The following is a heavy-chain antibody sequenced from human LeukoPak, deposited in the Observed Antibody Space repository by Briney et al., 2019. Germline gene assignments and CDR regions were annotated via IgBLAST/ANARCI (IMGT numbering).Heavy chain of an antibody. CDR1: GYTFTGHY. J-gene: IGHJ4*02. CDR3: ASLNLPDSSGYYDD. CDR2: INPNSGGT. V-gene: IGHV1-2*02. Sequence: ASVKVSCKASGYTFTGHYMHWVRQAPGQGLEWVGWINPNSGGTNYAQKFQGRVTMTRDTSISTAYMELSRLRSDDSAVYYCASLNLPDSSGYYDDWGQGTLVTVSS. D-gene: IGHD3-22*01.